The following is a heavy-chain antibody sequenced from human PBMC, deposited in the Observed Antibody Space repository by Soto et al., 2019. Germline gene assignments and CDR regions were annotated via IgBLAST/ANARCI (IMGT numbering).Heavy chain of an antibody. CDR1: GGSFSGYY. CDR2: INHSGST. CDR3: ARGGPRDGYKLSIYYFDY. D-gene: IGHD3-3*02. J-gene: IGHJ4*02. Sequence: QVQLQQWGAGLLKPSETLSLTCAVYGGSFSGYYWSWIRQPPGKGLEWIGEINHSGSTNYNPSIKSRVTISVDTSKNQFSLKLSSVTAADTAVYYCARGGPRDGYKLSIYYFDYWGQGTLVTVSS. V-gene: IGHV4-34*01.